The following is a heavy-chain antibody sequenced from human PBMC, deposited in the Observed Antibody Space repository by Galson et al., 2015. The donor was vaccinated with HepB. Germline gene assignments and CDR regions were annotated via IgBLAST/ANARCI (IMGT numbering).Heavy chain of an antibody. V-gene: IGHV5-51*01. Sequence: QSGAEVKKPGESLKISFTGSGCNFAISWIGWVRQIPGKVLEWIGIIYPADSDTRYCPSFQGQVTISTDKSISTAYLQWSSLKASDAAMYYCASLRMADPLGFDYWGQGTLVAVSS. J-gene: IGHJ4*02. CDR2: IYPADSDT. CDR3: ASLRMADPLGFDY. CDR1: GCNFAISW. D-gene: IGHD2-8*01.